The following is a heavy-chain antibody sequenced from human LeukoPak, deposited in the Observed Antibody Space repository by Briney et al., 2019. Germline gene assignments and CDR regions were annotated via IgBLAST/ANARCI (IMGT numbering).Heavy chain of an antibody. V-gene: IGHV4-34*01. Sequence: NPSETLSLTCAVYGGSFSGYYWSWIRQPPGKGLEWIGEINHSGSTNYNPSLKSRVTISVDTSKNQFSLKLSSVTAADTAVYYCARDIYQLDYWGQGTLVTVSS. J-gene: IGHJ4*02. D-gene: IGHD2-2*01. CDR1: GGSFSGYY. CDR3: ARDIYQLDY. CDR2: INHSGST.